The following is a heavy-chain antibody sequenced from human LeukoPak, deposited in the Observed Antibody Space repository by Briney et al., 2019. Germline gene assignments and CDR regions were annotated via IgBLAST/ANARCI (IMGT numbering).Heavy chain of an antibody. D-gene: IGHD3-3*01. CDR3: ARLTLTGVGGRGWFDA. CDR2: MPYDENVADNEIP. Sequence: SETLSLTCIVSGDSLSNSGWSWGWIRQPPGKGLEWIGTMPYDENVADNEIPSYNPSLKSRVSISADTSKNQLSLKVDSVTAADTASYYCARLTLTGVGGRGWFDAWGQGTLVIVSS. V-gene: IGHV4-39*01. CDR1: GDSLSNSGWS. J-gene: IGHJ5*02.